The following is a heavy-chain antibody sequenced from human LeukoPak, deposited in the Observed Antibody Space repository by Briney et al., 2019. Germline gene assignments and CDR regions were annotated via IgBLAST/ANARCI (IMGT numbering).Heavy chain of an antibody. CDR2: ISSSAGST. CDR3: AKVSGYGSGYFDY. CDR1: GFTFSSYD. Sequence: PGGSLRLSCAASGFTFSSYDMTRVRQAPGKGLEWVSAISSSAGSTYYADSVKGRFTISRDNSKSTLYLQMNSLSAEDTALYYCAKVSGYGSGYFDYWGQGTLVTVSS. J-gene: IGHJ4*02. V-gene: IGHV3-23*01. D-gene: IGHD3-10*01.